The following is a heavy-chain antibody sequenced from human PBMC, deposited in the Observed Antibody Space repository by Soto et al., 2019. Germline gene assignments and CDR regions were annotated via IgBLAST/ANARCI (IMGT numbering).Heavy chain of an antibody. V-gene: IGHV4-59*13. CDR2: ISYTGST. D-gene: IGHD3-10*01. J-gene: IGHJ5*02. Sequence: QVQLQESGPGLVKPSETPSLTCTVSGDSISSYYWSWIRQPPGKGLEWVGYISYTGSTIYNPSLESRATISLDTSKNQVSLSLNSVTVADTAVYYCASGGELPVWFDPWGRGTLVTVSS. CDR1: GDSISSYY. CDR3: ASGGELPVWFDP.